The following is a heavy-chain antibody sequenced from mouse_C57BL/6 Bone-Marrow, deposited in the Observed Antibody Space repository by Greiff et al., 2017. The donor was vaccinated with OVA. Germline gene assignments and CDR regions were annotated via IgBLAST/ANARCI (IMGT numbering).Heavy chain of an antibody. V-gene: IGHV1-81*01. CDR2: IYPRSGNT. D-gene: IGHD2-3*01. CDR3: AKGYLIYDGYYLYWYFDV. Sequence: QVQLKESGAELARPGASVKLSCKASGYTFTSYGISWVKQRTGQGLEWIGEIYPRSGNTYYNEKFKGKATLTADKSSSTAYMELRSLTSEDSAVYFCAKGYLIYDGYYLYWYFDVWGTGTTVTVSS. J-gene: IGHJ1*03. CDR1: GYTFTSYG.